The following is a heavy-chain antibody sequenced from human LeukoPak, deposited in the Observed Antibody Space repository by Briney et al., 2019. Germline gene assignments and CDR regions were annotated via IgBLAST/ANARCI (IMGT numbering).Heavy chain of an antibody. CDR1: GYSISSGYY. Sequence: SETLSLTCTVSGYSISSGYYWGWIRQPPGKGLEWIGSIYHSGSTYYNPSLKSRVTIPVDTSKNQFSLKLSSVTAADTAVYYCAREVEYSSSWYDYWGQGTLVTVSS. J-gene: IGHJ4*02. D-gene: IGHD6-13*01. CDR3: AREVEYSSSWYDY. CDR2: IYHSGST. V-gene: IGHV4-38-2*02.